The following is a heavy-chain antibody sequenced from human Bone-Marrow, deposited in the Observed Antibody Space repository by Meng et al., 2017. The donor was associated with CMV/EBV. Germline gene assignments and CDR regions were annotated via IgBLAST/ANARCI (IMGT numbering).Heavy chain of an antibody. D-gene: IGHD6-13*01. CDR1: GFTFSRHA. J-gene: IGHJ4*02. CDR3: ARDPNSWYNYFDY. CDR2: ISHGGDTQ. Sequence: GGSLRLSCAASGFTFSRHAIHWVRQAPGKGLEWVAVISHGGDTQFTDSVKGRFTISRDNSRNTVFLQMNSLRPEDTAVYYCARDPNSWYNYFDYLGQGTLVTVSS. V-gene: IGHV3-30*04.